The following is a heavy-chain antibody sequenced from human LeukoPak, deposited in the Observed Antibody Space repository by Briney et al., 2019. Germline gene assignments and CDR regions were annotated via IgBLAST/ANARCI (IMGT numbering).Heavy chain of an antibody. V-gene: IGHV3-30*18. CDR2: TSYDGSDT. D-gene: IGHD3-10*01. CDR1: GFTFSNYG. Sequence: AGESLRLSCAASGFTFSNYGMHWVRQVPGRGLEWVALTSYDGSDTYYADSVKGRFTISRDNSKNTLYLQMNSLRIEDTAVYYCAKIRDASGSYYRPFAYWGQGTLVTVS. CDR3: AKIRDASGSYYRPFAY. J-gene: IGHJ4*02.